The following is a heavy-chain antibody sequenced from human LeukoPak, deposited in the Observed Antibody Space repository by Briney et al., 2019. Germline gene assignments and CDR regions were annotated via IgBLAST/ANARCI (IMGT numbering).Heavy chain of an antibody. CDR1: GGSISSGGYY. V-gene: IGHV4-30-2*01. Sequence: PSETLSLTCTASGGSISSGGYYWSWIRQPPGKGLEWIGYIYHSGSTYYNPSLKSRVTISVDRSKNQFSLKLSSVTAADTAVYYCARDVPAAGPGAGIDYWGQGTLVTVSS. CDR2: IYHSGST. D-gene: IGHD6-13*01. J-gene: IGHJ4*02. CDR3: ARDVPAAGPGAGIDY.